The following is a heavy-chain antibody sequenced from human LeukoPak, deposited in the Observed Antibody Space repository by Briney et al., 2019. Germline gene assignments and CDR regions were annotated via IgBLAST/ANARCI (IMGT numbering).Heavy chain of an antibody. CDR1: GFTFSSYG. V-gene: IGHV3-30*02. D-gene: IGHD6-6*01. J-gene: IGHJ4*02. CDR2: IRYDGSNK. Sequence: PGGSLRLSCAASGFTFSSYGMHWVRQAPGKGLEWVAFIRYDGSNKYYADSVKGRFTISRDNSKNTLYLQMNSLRAEDTAVYYCARAGQLSTGAYFDYWGQGTLVTVSS. CDR3: ARAGQLSTGAYFDY.